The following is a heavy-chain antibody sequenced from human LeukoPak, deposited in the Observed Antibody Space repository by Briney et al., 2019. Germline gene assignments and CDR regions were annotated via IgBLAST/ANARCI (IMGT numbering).Heavy chain of an antibody. CDR2: INHSGST. D-gene: IGHD4-11*01. CDR3: ASAQTRGPRDPFDI. Sequence: PSETLSFTCAVYGGSFSGYYWSWIRQPPGKGLEWIGEINHSGSTNYNPSLKSRVTISVDTSKNQFSLKLSSVTAADTAVYYCASAQTRGPRDPFDIWGQGTMVTVSS. V-gene: IGHV4-34*01. CDR1: GGSFSGYY. J-gene: IGHJ3*02.